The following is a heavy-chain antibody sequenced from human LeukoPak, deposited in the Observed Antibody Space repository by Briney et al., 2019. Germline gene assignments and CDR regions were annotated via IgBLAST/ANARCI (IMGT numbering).Heavy chain of an antibody. J-gene: IGHJ3*02. V-gene: IGHV1-69*06. CDR1: GGTFSSYV. Sequence: ASVKVSCKASGGTFSSYVINWVRQAPGQGLEWMGGIIPIFGTANYAQKFQGRVTITADKSTSTAYMELSSLRSEDTAVYYCARDSRRIITMVRGAQMLGNAFDIWGQGTMVTVSS. D-gene: IGHD3-10*01. CDR2: IIPIFGTA. CDR3: ARDSRRIITMVRGAQMLGNAFDI.